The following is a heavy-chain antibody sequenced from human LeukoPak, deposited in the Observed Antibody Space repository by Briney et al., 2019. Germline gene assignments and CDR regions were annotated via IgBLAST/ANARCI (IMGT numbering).Heavy chain of an antibody. V-gene: IGHV3-21*06. J-gene: IGHJ4*02. D-gene: IGHD2-2*01. CDR1: GFAFSSYN. CDR2: ISTTSTYI. CDR3: ARAGTCSSTSCDGGIEY. Sequence: PGGSLRLSCAASGFAFSSYNMKWVRQAPGKGLEWVSFISTTSTYIYYADSMKGRFTVSRANSKNLLYLQMDSLRVEDTAVYYCARAGTCSSTSCDGGIEYWGQGTLVTVSS.